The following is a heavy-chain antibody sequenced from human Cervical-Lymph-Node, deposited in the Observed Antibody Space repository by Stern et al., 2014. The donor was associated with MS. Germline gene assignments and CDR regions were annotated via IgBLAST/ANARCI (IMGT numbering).Heavy chain of an antibody. V-gene: IGHV5-51*01. CDR1: GYSFTSYW. CDR3: ASTIQLWPRHYYYGMDV. D-gene: IGHD5-18*01. Sequence: EVQLVQSGAEVKKPGESLKISCKGSGYSFTSYWIGWVRQMPGKGLEWMGIIYPGDSDTRYSPSFQGQVTISADKSISPAYLQWSSLKASDTAMYYCASTIQLWPRHYYYGMDVWGQGTTVTVSS. J-gene: IGHJ6*02. CDR2: IYPGDSDT.